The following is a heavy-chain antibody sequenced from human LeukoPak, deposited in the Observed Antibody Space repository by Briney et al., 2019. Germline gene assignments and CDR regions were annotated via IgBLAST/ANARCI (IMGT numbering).Heavy chain of an antibody. V-gene: IGHV3-7*01. CDR3: VTDGDKWNDFEY. J-gene: IGHJ4*02. CDR1: GLSISNFW. CDR2: INKNGNEI. D-gene: IGHD1-1*01. Sequence: GGSLRLSCAASGLSISNFWMHWVRQAPGKGLEWVAIINKNGNEIKYVDSVKGRFTLSRDNAKNSVYLQMNSLRTEDTALYYCVTDGDKWNDFEYWGQGTLVTVSS.